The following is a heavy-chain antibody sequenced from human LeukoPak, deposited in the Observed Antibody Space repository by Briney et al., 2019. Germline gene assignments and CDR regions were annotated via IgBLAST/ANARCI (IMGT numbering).Heavy chain of an antibody. D-gene: IGHD3-3*01. V-gene: IGHV1-18*01. CDR3: ASDYFCSGLTCDDCFDL. J-gene: IGHJ5*02. CDR1: GYTFTRYG. CDR2: ISTDNGDT. Sequence: ASVTVSFKASGYTFTRYGISWVRQAPGQGVQGMGWISTDNGDTNFTQKLQGRVTMTTDTSARTEYMELRSLRADDTDVYYCASDYFCSGLTCDDCFDLWGQGTLVTVSS.